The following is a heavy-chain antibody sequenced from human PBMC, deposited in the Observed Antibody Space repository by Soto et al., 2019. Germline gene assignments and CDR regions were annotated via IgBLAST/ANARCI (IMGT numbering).Heavy chain of an antibody. Sequence: SETLSLTCTVSGGSISSYYWSWIRQPPGKGLEWIGYIYYSGSTNYNPSLKSRVTISVDTSKNQFSLKLSSVTAADTAVYYCARHSTYYDYIWGSYRPYHFDYWGQGTLVTVSS. CDR2: IYYSGST. CDR3: ARHSTYYDYIWGSYRPYHFDY. J-gene: IGHJ4*02. V-gene: IGHV4-59*08. D-gene: IGHD3-16*02. CDR1: GGSISSYY.